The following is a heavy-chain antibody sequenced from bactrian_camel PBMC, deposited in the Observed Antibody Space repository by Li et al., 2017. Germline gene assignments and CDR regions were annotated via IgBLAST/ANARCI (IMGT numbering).Heavy chain of an antibody. CDR2: IDPGGGTS. J-gene: IGHJ4*01. CDR1: GFTEQPYS. V-gene: IGHV3S63*01. Sequence: HVQLVESGGGSVQSGGSLRLSCAVSGFTEQPYSMAWVRQAPGKEREGVAMIDPGGGTSYYGDSVKGRFTISRDNAKNTLYLQLNSLKIEDTAMYFCSSLYNRYWGQGTQVTVS. CDR3: SSLYNRY.